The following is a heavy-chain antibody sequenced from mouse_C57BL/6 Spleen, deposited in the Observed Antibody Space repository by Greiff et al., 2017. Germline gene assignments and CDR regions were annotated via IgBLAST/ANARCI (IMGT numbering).Heavy chain of an antibody. V-gene: IGHV1-5*01. D-gene: IGHD1-1*01. CDR1: GYTFTSYW. CDR2: IYPGNSDT. CDR3: TRGVEAY. Sequence: VHVKQSGTVLARPGASVKMSCKTSGYTFTSYWMHWVKQRPGQGLEWIGAIYPGNSDTSDNQKFKGKAKLTAVNTASTAYMELSSLTNEDSAVYYCTRGVEAYWGQGTLVTVSA. J-gene: IGHJ3*01.